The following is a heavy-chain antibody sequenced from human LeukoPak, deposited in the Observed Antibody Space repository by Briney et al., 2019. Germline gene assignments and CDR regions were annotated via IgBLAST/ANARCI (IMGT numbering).Heavy chain of an antibody. J-gene: IGHJ4*02. CDR1: GYSFNSYW. CDR2: IYPGDSDA. CDR3: ARRRDLYSGSYYPFDY. D-gene: IGHD1-26*01. Sequence: KSGESLKTSCKGSGYSFNSYWIGWVRQMPGKGLKWMGIIYPGDSDARYSPSFQGQVTISADKSISTAYLQWSSLKASDTAMYYCARRRDLYSGSYYPFDYWGQGTLVTVSS. V-gene: IGHV5-51*01.